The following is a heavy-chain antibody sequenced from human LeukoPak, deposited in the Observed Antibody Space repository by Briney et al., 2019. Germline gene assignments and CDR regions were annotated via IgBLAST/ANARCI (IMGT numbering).Heavy chain of an antibody. CDR3: VTTWGAHYWYFDL. Sequence: GGSLRLSCAASGFAFSNYNMNWVRQAPGKGLEWVSSITSSNNYIYYADSMKGRFTISRDNAKNSLYLQMNSLRAEDTAVYYCVTTWGAHYWYFDLWGRGALVTVSP. J-gene: IGHJ2*01. CDR2: ITSSNNYI. V-gene: IGHV3-21*01. CDR1: GFAFSNYN. D-gene: IGHD1-26*01.